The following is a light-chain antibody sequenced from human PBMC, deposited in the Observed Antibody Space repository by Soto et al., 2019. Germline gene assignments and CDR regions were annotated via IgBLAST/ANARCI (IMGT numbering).Light chain of an antibody. J-gene: IGKJ2*01. V-gene: IGKV3-15*01. CDR3: QEYNNWPYT. CDR2: GAS. Sequence: TVMTQSPGTLSVSPGERATLSCRASQSVSSNLAWYQQKPGQAPRLLIYGASTRATGIPARFSGSGSGTEFTLTISSLQSEDFAVYYCQEYNNWPYTFGQGTKLEIK. CDR1: QSVSSN.